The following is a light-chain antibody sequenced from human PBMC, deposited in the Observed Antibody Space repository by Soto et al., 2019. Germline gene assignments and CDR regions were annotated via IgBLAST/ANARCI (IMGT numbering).Light chain of an antibody. CDR3: CSFVSNTWV. CDR1: TNDLKNYNL. Sequence: QSALTQPASVSGSPGQSITISCTGSTNDLKNYNLVSWYQHHPGRAPKLLIYEGNDRPSGVSDRFSGSKSGSSASLTISGLQAGDEADYYCCSFVSNTWVSGGGTKLTVL. V-gene: IGLV2-23*01. J-gene: IGLJ3*02. CDR2: EGN.